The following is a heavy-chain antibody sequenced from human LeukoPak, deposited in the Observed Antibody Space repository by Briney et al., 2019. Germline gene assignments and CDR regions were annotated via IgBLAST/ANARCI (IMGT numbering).Heavy chain of an antibody. CDR2: LYSGGNT. CDR3: ARVGSGDIYGYGDY. CDR1: VFTVRTNY. D-gene: IGHD5-18*01. V-gene: IGHV3-66*01. J-gene: IGHJ4*02. Sequence: GGSLRLSCAASVFTVRTNYISWVRQAPGKGLEWVSVLYSGGNTYYADSVKGRFTISRDDSKNTLYLQMSSLRVEDTAVYYCARVGSGDIYGYGDYWGQGTLVTVSS.